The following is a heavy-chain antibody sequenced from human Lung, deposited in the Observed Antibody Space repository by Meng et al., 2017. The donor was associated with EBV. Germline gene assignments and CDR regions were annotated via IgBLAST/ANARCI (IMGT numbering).Heavy chain of an antibody. CDR2: LIAVFDKT. Sequence: QVQLVQSGAEVKKPGSSVKVACKTSGGSFSTHTFSWVRQAPGQGLEWMGGLIAVFDKTKAAPRFQDRVTFTADESTSTAYMELSSLTFDDTAVYSCARGRRNEPLFDYWGQGTLVTASS. CDR1: GGSFSTHT. J-gene: IGHJ4*02. D-gene: IGHD1-14*01. CDR3: ARGRRNEPLFDY. V-gene: IGHV1-69*13.